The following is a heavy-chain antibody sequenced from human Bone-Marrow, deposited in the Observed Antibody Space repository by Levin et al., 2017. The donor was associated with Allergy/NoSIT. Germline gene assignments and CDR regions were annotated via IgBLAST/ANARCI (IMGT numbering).Heavy chain of an antibody. CDR2: INRGGTST. V-gene: IGHV3-74*01. D-gene: IGHD3-10*01. CDR3: ARDPVAYNFGSGSYLDY. J-gene: IGHJ4*02. Sequence: GESLKISCAASGFAFSNYWMHWVRQAPGKGLVWVSRINRGGTSTTYADSVKGRFTISRDNAKNTLYLQMNSLRAEDTAVDYCARDPVAYNFGSGSYLDYWGQGTLVSVSS. CDR1: GFAFSNYW.